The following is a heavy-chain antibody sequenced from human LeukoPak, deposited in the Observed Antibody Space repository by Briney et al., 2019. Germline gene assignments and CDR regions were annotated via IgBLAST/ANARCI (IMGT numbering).Heavy chain of an antibody. Sequence: PGGSLRLSCAASGFTFSSYAMSWVRQAPGKGLEWVSAISGSGGSTYYADSVKGRFTISRDNAKNSLYLQMNSLRAEDTAVYYCARDTGLYCSGGSCYFDYWGQGTLVTVSS. CDR3: ARDTGLYCSGGSCYFDY. V-gene: IGHV3-23*01. J-gene: IGHJ4*02. CDR1: GFTFSSYA. CDR2: ISGSGGST. D-gene: IGHD2-15*01.